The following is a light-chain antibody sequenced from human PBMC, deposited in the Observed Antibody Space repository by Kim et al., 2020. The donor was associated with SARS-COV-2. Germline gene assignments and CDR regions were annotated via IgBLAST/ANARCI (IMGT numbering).Light chain of an antibody. CDR3: QQDGDWPYV. CDR1: QNIGIN. J-gene: IGKJ2*01. V-gene: IGKV3-15*01. CDR2: GAS. Sequence: ETVMTQSPAALSVSPGERATLSCRTSQNIGINLAWYQQKPGQAPRLLIYGASTRATGISDRFSGSGSGTDFTLTISSLQSEDLAVYYCQQDGDWPYVFGQGTKLEI.